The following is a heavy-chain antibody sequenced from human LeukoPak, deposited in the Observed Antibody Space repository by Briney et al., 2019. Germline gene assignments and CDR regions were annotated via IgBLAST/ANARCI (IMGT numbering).Heavy chain of an antibody. Sequence: SSETLSLTCTVPGGSISSSSYYWGWIRQPPGKGLEWIGSIYYSGSTYYNPSLKSRVTISVDTSKNQFSLKLSSVTAADTAVYYCARHIRDGYNDNWGQGTLVTVSS. V-gene: IGHV4-39*01. CDR2: IYYSGST. D-gene: IGHD5-24*01. CDR1: GGSISSSSYY. CDR3: ARHIRDGYNDN. J-gene: IGHJ4*02.